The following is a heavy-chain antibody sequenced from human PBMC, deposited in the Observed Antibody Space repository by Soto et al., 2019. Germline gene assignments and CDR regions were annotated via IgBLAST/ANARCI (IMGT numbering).Heavy chain of an antibody. J-gene: IGHJ6*03. CDR3: AREAYYMDV. Sequence: ASVKVSCKASGFTFTSYDIHWVRQATGQGLEWMGWMNPNSGNTGCAQKLQGRITMTRNTSITTAYMELSSLRSEDTAVYYCAREAYYMDVWGKGTTVTVSS. V-gene: IGHV1-8*01. CDR1: GFTFTSYD. CDR2: MNPNSGNT.